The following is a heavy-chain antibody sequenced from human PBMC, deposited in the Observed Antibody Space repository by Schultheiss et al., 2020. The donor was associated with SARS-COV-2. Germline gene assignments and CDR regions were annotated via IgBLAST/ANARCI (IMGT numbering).Heavy chain of an antibody. CDR3: ARERMSYNGMDV. Sequence: GGSLRLSCAASGFTFSTYAMSWVRQAPGKGLEWVSMIYGGGSTSYADSVKGRFTISRDNSKNTLYLQMNNLRVEDTAVYYCARERMSYNGMDVWGQGTTVTVSS. D-gene: IGHD3-16*01. CDR2: IYGGGST. V-gene: IGHV3-53*01. CDR1: GFTFSTYA. J-gene: IGHJ6*02.